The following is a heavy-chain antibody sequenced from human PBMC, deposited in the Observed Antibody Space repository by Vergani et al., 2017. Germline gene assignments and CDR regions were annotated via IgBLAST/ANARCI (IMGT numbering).Heavy chain of an antibody. CDR3: ARDGNDCTGGSCYGATDY. Sequence: QVQLVQSGAEVKKPGASVKVSCKASGYTFTGSYMHWVRQAPGQGLEWMGWINPNSGGSNYVQKFQGRDTMTRDTSISTAYMELSRLRSDDTAVYYCARDGNDCTGGSCYGATDYWGQGTLVTVSS. D-gene: IGHD2-15*01. CDR2: INPNSGGS. CDR1: GYTFTGSY. J-gene: IGHJ4*02. V-gene: IGHV1-2*02.